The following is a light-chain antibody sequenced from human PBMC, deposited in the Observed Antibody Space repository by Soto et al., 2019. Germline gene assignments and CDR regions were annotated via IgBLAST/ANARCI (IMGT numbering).Light chain of an antibody. V-gene: IGLV2-14*01. Sequence: QSALTQPASVSGSPGQSITISCTGTSSDVGGNKYVSWYQQYPGKVPKLLINKVSNRPSGVSNRFSGSKSGNTASLTISGILAEDEADYCCTSSPSDSLYVFGTGTKLTVL. CDR3: TSSPSDSLYV. CDR2: KVS. J-gene: IGLJ1*01. CDR1: SSDVGGNKY.